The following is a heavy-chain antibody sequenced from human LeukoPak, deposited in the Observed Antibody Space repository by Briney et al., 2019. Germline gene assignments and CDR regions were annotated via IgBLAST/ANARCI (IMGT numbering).Heavy chain of an antibody. D-gene: IGHD3-22*01. V-gene: IGHV4-59*01. J-gene: IGHJ4*02. CDR2: IYYSGST. CDR3: ARVWYYYDSSGYYGPGYFDY. CDR1: GGSISSYY. Sequence: SETLSLTCTASGGSISSYYWSWIRQPPGKGLEWIGYIYYSGSTNYNPSLKSRVTISVDTSKNQFSLKLSSVTAADTAVYYCARVWYYYDSSGYYGPGYFDYWGQGTLVTVSS.